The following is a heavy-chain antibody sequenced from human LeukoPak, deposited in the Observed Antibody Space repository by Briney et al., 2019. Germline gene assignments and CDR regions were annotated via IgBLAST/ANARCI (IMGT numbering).Heavy chain of an antibody. CDR3: AKGVAVASPYYFDY. CDR2: ISGSGSST. CDR1: GFTFSSYA. V-gene: IGHV3-23*01. Sequence: GGSLRLSCAASGFTFSSYAMSWVRQAPGKGLEWVSPISGSGSSTYYADSVKGRFTISRDNSKNTLYLQMNSLRAEDTAVSYCAKGVAVASPYYFDYWGQGTLVTVSS. J-gene: IGHJ4*02. D-gene: IGHD6-19*01.